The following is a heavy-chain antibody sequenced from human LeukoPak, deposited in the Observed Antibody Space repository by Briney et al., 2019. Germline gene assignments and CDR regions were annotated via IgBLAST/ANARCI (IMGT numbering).Heavy chain of an antibody. CDR2: IIPILGIA. J-gene: IGHJ4*02. CDR1: EGTFSSYA. Sequence: ASVKVSCKASEGTFSSYAISWVRQAPGQGLEWMGRIIPILGIANYAQKFQGRVTITADKSTSTAYMELSSLRSEDTAVYYCARPPPGRSGDYVGKPYYFDYWGQGTLVTVSS. CDR3: ARPPPGRSGDYVGKPYYFDY. D-gene: IGHD4-17*01. V-gene: IGHV1-69*04.